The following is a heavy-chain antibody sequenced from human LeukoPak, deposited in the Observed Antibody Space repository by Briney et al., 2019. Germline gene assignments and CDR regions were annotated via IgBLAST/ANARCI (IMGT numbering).Heavy chain of an antibody. V-gene: IGHV3-23*01. Sequence: GGSLRLSCAASGFTFSSYAMSWVRQAPGKGLEWVSAISGSGGSTYYADPVKGRFTISRDNSKNTLYLQMNSLRAEDTAVYYCAKGGVDIVVVVAATQVYYWGQGTLVTVSS. D-gene: IGHD2-15*01. J-gene: IGHJ4*02. CDR3: AKGGVDIVVVVAATQVYY. CDR2: ISGSGGST. CDR1: GFTFSSYA.